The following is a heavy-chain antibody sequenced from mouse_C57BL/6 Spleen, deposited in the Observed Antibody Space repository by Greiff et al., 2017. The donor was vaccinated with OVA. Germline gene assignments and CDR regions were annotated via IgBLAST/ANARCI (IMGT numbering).Heavy chain of an antibody. CDR1: GFSLTSYG. CDR2: IWSGGST. CDR3: ARSYDGYFDY. J-gene: IGHJ2*01. Sequence: QVQLKESGPGLVQPSQSLSITCTVSGFSLTSYGVHWVRQSPGKGLEWLGVIWSGGSTDYNAAFISRLSISKDNSKSQVFFKMNSLQADDTARYYCARSYDGYFDYWGQGTTLTVSS. D-gene: IGHD2-3*01. V-gene: IGHV2-2*01.